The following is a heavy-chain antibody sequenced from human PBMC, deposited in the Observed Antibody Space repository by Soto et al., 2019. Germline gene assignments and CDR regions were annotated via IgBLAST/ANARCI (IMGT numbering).Heavy chain of an antibody. CDR3: ARALNPQWHPPGFDY. CDR2: IWYDGSNK. V-gene: IGHV3-33*01. Sequence: GGSLRLSCAASGFTFSSYGMHWVRQAPGKGLEWVAVIWYDGSNKYYADSVKGRFTISRENSKNTLYLQMNSLRAEDTAVYYCARALNPQWHPPGFDYWGQGTLVTISS. J-gene: IGHJ4*02. D-gene: IGHD6-19*01. CDR1: GFTFSSYG.